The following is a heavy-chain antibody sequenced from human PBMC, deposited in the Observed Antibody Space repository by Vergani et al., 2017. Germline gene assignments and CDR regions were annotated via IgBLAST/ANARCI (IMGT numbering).Heavy chain of an antibody. Sequence: QVQLQESGPGLVKPSETLSLTCTVSGGSISSYYWSWIRQPPGNGLEWIGYIYYSGSTNYNPSLKSRVTISVDTSKNQFSLKLSSVTAADTAVYYCARARGSGSYYNRRAFDIWGQGTMVTVSS. CDR2: IYYSGST. CDR1: GGSISSYY. CDR3: ARARGSGSYYNRRAFDI. V-gene: IGHV4-59*01. D-gene: IGHD3-10*01. J-gene: IGHJ3*02.